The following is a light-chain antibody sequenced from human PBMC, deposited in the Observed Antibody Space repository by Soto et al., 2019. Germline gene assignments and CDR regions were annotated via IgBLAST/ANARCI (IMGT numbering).Light chain of an antibody. CDR2: AAS. Sequence: DIQMTQSPSSLSASVGDRVTITCRASQGISTYLNCHQQKPGKAPKLLIYAASSLQSGVPSRFSGSGSGTEFTLTISSLQPDDFATYYCQQYNSYSRTFGQGTKVDIK. V-gene: IGKV1-16*01. CDR1: QGISTY. J-gene: IGKJ1*01. CDR3: QQYNSYSRT.